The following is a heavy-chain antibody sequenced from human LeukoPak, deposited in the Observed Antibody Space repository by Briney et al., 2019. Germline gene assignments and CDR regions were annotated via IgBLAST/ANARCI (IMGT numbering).Heavy chain of an antibody. CDR3: SRGGDMRVVGAFDI. CDR1: GYTFTSYG. V-gene: IGHV1-18*01. D-gene: IGHD3-22*01. Sequence: GASLKLSCTASGYTFTSYGINWVRQAPGQGLEWMGWISTYNGNTNYAQKLKGRFTITRDTSTSTVYMELRGLRCDDAALYDCSRGGDMRVVGAFDIWGQGTMVTVSS. J-gene: IGHJ3*02. CDR2: ISTYNGNT.